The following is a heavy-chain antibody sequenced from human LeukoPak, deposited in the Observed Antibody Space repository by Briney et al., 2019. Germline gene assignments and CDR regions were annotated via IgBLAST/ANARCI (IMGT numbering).Heavy chain of an antibody. CDR3: ASVGYCGGDCYDNWFDP. V-gene: IGHV1-18*01. CDR2: ISAYNGNT. CDR1: GYTFTSYD. J-gene: IGHJ5*02. Sequence: ASVKVSCKASGYTFTSYDISWVRQAPGQGLEWMGWISAYNGNTNYAQKLQGRVTMTTDTSTSTAYMELRSLRSDDTAVYYCASVGYCGGDCYDNWFDPWGQGTLVTVSS. D-gene: IGHD2-21*02.